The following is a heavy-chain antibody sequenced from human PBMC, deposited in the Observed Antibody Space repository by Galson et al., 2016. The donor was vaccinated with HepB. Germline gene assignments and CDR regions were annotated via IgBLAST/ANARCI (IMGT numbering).Heavy chain of an antibody. Sequence: SLRLSCAASGFIFSNYGMHWVRQAPGKGLEWVAVVSFDGSNAYYGDSVKGRFTISRDNSKNTLSLQMNSLRAEDTAVYYCAKERGDGSGSTCRYHDAFDICDKGTMGTVSS. J-gene: IGHJ3*02. D-gene: IGHD2-15*01. CDR3: AKERGDGSGSTCRYHDAFDI. CDR1: GFIFSNYG. CDR2: VSFDGSNA. V-gene: IGHV3-30*18.